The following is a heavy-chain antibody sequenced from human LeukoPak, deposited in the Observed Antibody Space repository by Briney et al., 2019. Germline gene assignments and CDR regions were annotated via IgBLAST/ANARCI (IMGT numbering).Heavy chain of an antibody. J-gene: IGHJ4*02. D-gene: IGHD4-17*01. Sequence: GASVKVSCKASGYTFSGSYIHWVRQAPGQGLEWMGRINPNSGDTNFAQTFQGRITMTRDTSITTAYMELSRLRSDDTAVYYCAREAGVTTKRGFDYWGQGTLVTVSS. CDR3: AREAGVTTKRGFDY. CDR1: GYTFSGSY. CDR2: INPNSGDT. V-gene: IGHV1-2*06.